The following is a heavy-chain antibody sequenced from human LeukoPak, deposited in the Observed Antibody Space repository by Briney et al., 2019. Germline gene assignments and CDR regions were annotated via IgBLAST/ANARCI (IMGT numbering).Heavy chain of an antibody. CDR2: INWNGGST. V-gene: IGHV3-20*04. J-gene: IGHJ4*02. CDR1: GFTFDDYG. CDR3: ARGSGFADTYYYDSSGYYLSDY. Sequence: RGSLRLSCAASGFTFDDYGMSWVRQAPGKGLEWVSGINWNGGSTGYADSVKGRLTISRDNAKNSLYLQMNSLRAEDTALYYCARGSGFADTYYYDSSGYYLSDYWGQGTLVTVSS. D-gene: IGHD3-22*01.